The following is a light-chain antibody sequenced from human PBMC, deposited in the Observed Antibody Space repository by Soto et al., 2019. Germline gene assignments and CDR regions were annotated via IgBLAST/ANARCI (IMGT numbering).Light chain of an antibody. J-gene: IGKJ5*01. Sequence: EIVLTQSPGTLSLSPGERATLSCRASQSVSSSYLAWYQQKPGQPPRLLIYGASSRATGIPDRFSGSGSGTDFTLTISRLEPEEFAVYYCQQYGSSPTFGQETRLEIK. CDR1: QSVSSSY. CDR3: QQYGSSPT. CDR2: GAS. V-gene: IGKV3-20*01.